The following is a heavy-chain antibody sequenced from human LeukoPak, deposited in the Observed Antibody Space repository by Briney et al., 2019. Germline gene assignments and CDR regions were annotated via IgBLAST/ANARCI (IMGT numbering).Heavy chain of an antibody. Sequence: SGTLSLTCAVSGGSISSSNWWSWVRQPPGKGLEWIGSIYYSGDTYYNPSLKSRVTISVATSKNQFSLRLTSVTAADPAVYYWAGHNWNDLHFDSWGQGTLVTVSS. V-gene: IGHV4-4*02. D-gene: IGHD1-20*01. CDR1: GGSISSSNW. CDR2: IYYSGDT. CDR3: AGHNWNDLHFDS. J-gene: IGHJ4*02.